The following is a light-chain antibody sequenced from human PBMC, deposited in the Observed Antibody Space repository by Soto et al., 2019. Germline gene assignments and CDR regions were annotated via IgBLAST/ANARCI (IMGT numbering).Light chain of an antibody. CDR1: SSDVGGYNY. J-gene: IGLJ3*02. CDR3: SSYAGSNKV. V-gene: IGLV2-8*01. Sequence: QSALTQPPSASGSPGQSVTISCTGTSSDVGGYNYVSWYQQHPGKAPQLMIYEVSKRPSGVPDRFSGSKSGNTASLTVSGLQAEDEADYYCSSYAGSNKVFVGGTKLTVL. CDR2: EVS.